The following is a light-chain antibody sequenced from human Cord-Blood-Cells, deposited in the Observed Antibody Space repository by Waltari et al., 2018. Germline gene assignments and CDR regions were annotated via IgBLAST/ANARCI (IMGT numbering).Light chain of an antibody. CDR1: QGISRY. V-gene: IGKV1-8*01. CDR3: QQYYSYPPT. CDR2: AAV. Sequence: AIRMTQSPSSLSASTGDRVTITCRASQGISRYLAWYQQKPGKAPKLLIYAAVTWQSGVPSRCSGSGSGTDFNLTISLLQSEDFATYYCQQYYSYPPTFGQGIKVEIK. J-gene: IGKJ1*01.